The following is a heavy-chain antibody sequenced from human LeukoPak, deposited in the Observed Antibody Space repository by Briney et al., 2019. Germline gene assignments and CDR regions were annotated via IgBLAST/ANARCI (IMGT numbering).Heavy chain of an antibody. CDR2: KYYSGST. Sequence: SETLSLTCTVSGGSINSYYWSWLRQPPGKGLEWIGYKYYSGSTNYNPSLKSRVTISVDTSKNQFSLKLSSVTAADTAVYYCARWGMVRGVTNFDYWGQGTLVTVSS. CDR3: ARWGMVRGVTNFDY. V-gene: IGHV4-59*12. CDR1: GGSINSYY. J-gene: IGHJ4*02. D-gene: IGHD3-10*01.